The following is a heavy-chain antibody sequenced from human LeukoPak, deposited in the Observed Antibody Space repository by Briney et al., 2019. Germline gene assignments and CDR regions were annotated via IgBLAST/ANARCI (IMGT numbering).Heavy chain of an antibody. CDR2: ISWNSDSI. Sequence: GGSLRLSCAASGFTFDDYAMHWVRQAPGKGLEWVSGISWNSDSIGYADSVKGRFTISRDNAKNSLYLQMNSLRAEDTAVYYCARPYVDIVATDAFDIWGQGTMVTVSS. CDR1: GFTFDDYA. D-gene: IGHD5-12*01. J-gene: IGHJ3*02. V-gene: IGHV3-9*01. CDR3: ARPYVDIVATDAFDI.